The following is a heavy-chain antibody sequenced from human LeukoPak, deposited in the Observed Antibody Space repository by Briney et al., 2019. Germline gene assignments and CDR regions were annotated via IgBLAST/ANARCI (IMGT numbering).Heavy chain of an antibody. Sequence: SETLSLTCAVYGGSFSGYYWSWIRQPPGKGVEWIWEINHSGSTNYNPSLKSRVTISVDTSKKQFSLKLRSVTAADTAVYYCARGPHPGNNYYYYMDVWGKGTTVTVSS. CDR2: INHSGST. J-gene: IGHJ6*03. CDR1: GGSFSGYY. CDR3: ARGPHPGNNYYYYMDV. D-gene: IGHD1-1*01. V-gene: IGHV4-34*01.